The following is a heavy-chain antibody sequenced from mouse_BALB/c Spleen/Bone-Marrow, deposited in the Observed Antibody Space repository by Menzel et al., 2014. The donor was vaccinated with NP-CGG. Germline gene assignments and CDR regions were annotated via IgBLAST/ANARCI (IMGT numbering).Heavy chain of an antibody. CDR1: GFSLAGYG. Sequence: VKLQESGPGLVAPSQSLSITCTASGFSLAGYGVNWVRQPPGKGLEWLGMIWGDGSTDYNSALKSRLSINKDNSTGQVFLKMNSLQADDTARCYRGRSGNYYAMDYWGQGTSVTVSS. J-gene: IGHJ4*01. D-gene: IGHD1-3*01. V-gene: IGHV2-6-7*02. CDR2: IWGDGST. CDR3: GRSGNYYAMDY.